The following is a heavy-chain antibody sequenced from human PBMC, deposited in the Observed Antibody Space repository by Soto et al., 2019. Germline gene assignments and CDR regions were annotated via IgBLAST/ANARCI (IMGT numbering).Heavy chain of an antibody. CDR1: DSISTYY. D-gene: IGHD1-26*01. CDR2: IYYMGRT. Sequence: SETLSLTCTVDSISTYYWNWIRQPPGKGLEWIGYIYYMGRTNYNSSLRSRVSMSIDTSKNQFSLKLSSVTAADTAIYYCTRDPVGVTHFDYWGQGAPVTVSS. V-gene: IGHV4-59*01. CDR3: TRDPVGVTHFDY. J-gene: IGHJ4*02.